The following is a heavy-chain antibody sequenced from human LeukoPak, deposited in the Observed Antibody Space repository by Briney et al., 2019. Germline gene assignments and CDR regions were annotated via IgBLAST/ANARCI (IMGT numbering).Heavy chain of an antibody. Sequence: GGSLRLSCAASGFTFSSYSMNWVRQAPGKGLEWVAVIWYDGSNKYYADSVKGRFTISRDNSKNTLYLQMNSLRAEDTAVYYCARDQRDYGAKYYYYYGMDVWGQGTTVTVSS. CDR1: GFTFSSYS. D-gene: IGHD4-17*01. V-gene: IGHV3-33*08. CDR2: IWYDGSNK. CDR3: ARDQRDYGAKYYYYYGMDV. J-gene: IGHJ6*02.